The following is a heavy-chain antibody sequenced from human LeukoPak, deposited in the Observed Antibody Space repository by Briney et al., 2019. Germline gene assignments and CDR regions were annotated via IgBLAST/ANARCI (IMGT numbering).Heavy chain of an antibody. CDR2: IYYSGST. D-gene: IGHD6-19*01. V-gene: IGHV4-39*07. Sequence: SETLSLTCTVSGGSISSSSYYWGWIRQPPGKGLEWIGSIYYSGSTYYNPSLKSRVTISVDTSKNQFSLKLSSVTAADTAVYYCARDRGMGQWLTGYYYYGMDVWGQGTTVTVSS. CDR1: GGSISSSSYY. J-gene: IGHJ6*02. CDR3: ARDRGMGQWLTGYYYYGMDV.